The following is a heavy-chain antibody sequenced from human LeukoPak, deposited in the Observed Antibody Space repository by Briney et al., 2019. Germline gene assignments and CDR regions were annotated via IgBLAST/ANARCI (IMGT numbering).Heavy chain of an antibody. J-gene: IGHJ4*02. CDR1: GFSFGSYW. CDR3: ARDLGYSYGYRDY. D-gene: IGHD5-18*01. Sequence: GGSLRLSCAASGFSFGSYWMSWVRQAPGMGLEWVANINEDGSAKYYVDSVGGRFTLSRDNAKNSLYLQMNSLRAEDTAVYYCARDLGYSYGYRDYWGQGTLVTVSS. CDR2: INEDGSAK. V-gene: IGHV3-7*01.